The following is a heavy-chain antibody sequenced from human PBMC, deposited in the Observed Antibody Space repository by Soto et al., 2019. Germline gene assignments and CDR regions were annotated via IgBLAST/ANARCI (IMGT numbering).Heavy chain of an antibody. Sequence: DVQLVESGGGLVQPGRSLRLACAASGFTFDQYTMHWVRQAPGKGLEWVSSITWHSGTIGYADSVKGRFTISRDNAKXXXXLQMNSLRGEDTALYYCAKEMITFGDFNYYYMDVWGNGTTVTVSS. CDR3: AKEMITFGDFNYYYMDV. J-gene: IGHJ6*03. CDR1: GFTFDQYT. D-gene: IGHD3-16*01. CDR2: ITWHSGTI. V-gene: IGHV3-9*01.